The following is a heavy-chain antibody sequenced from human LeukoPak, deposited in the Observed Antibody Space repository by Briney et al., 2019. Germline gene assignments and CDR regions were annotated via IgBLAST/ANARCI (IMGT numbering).Heavy chain of an antibody. D-gene: IGHD6-13*01. J-gene: IGHJ5*02. CDR3: ARLIPAAGGAA. CDR2: INPNSGGT. V-gene: IGHV1-2*02. CDR1: GGTFSNYA. Sequence: ASVKVSCKASGGTFSNYAISWVRQAPGQGLEWMGWINPNSGGTNYAQKFQVRGTMTRDTSISTAYMELSRLRSDDTAVYYCARLIPAAGGAAWGQGTLVTVSS.